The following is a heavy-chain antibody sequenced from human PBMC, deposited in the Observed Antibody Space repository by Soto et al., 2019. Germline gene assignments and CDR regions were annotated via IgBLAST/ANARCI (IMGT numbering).Heavy chain of an antibody. Sequence: SETLSLTCAVYGGSFSGYYWSWFRQPPGKGLEWIGEINHSGTTNYNPSLKSRVTISVDTSKNQFSLKLSSVTAADTAVYYCARVLAGTTFYYYYYMDVWGKGTTVTVSS. CDR3: ARVLAGTTFYYYYYMDV. J-gene: IGHJ6*03. CDR2: INHSGTT. V-gene: IGHV4-34*01. D-gene: IGHD1-1*01. CDR1: GGSFSGYY.